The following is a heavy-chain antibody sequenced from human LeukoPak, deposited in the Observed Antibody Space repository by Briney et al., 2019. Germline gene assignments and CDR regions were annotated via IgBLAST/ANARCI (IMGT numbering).Heavy chain of an antibody. CDR3: AREWYDYGGDSGGY. D-gene: IGHD4-23*01. CDR1: GFTFSDHW. J-gene: IGHJ4*02. CDR2: IKEDGRED. Sequence: GSLRLSCVASGFTFSDHWMTWVRQAPGKGLEWVASIKEDGREDHYVDSVKGRFTISRDNAKNSLYLQMSSLRAEDTATYYCAREWYDYGGDSGGYWGQGTLVTVSS. V-gene: IGHV3-7*01.